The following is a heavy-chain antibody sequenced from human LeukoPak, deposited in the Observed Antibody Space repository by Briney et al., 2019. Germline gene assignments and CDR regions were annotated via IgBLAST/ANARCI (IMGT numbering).Heavy chain of an antibody. CDR3: VGSPYVWGSYRYDY. Sequence: SETLSLTCTVSDGSISSYYWSWIRQPPGKGLEWIGYIYYSGSTNYNPSLKSRVTISVDTSKNQLSLKLSSVTAADTAVYYCVGSPYVWGSYRYDYWGQGTLVTVSS. J-gene: IGHJ4*02. CDR2: IYYSGST. D-gene: IGHD3-16*02. CDR1: DGSISSYY. V-gene: IGHV4-59*01.